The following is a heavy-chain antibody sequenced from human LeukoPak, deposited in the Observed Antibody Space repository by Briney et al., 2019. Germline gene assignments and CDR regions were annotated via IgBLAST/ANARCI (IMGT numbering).Heavy chain of an antibody. CDR2: INPNTGET. Sequence: ASVKVSCKASGYTFTGYYMHWVRQAPGQGLEWMGWINPNTGETNSAQKFQGRVTMTRDTTINTAYMEVTRLTSDDTAVYYCASYPRYSSTPPFDYWGQGTLVTVSP. D-gene: IGHD2-2*01. CDR1: GYTFTGYY. CDR3: ASYPRYSSTPPFDY. V-gene: IGHV1-2*02. J-gene: IGHJ4*02.